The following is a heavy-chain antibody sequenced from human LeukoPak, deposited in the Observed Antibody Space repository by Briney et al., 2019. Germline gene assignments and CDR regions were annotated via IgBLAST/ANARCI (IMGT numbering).Heavy chain of an antibody. V-gene: IGHV4-39*07. CDR3: ARADGYGLDV. J-gene: IGHJ6*02. CDR1: SGSISSTSYY. Sequence: SETLSLTCTASSGSISSTSYYWGWIRQPPGRGLEWIGGIIYSGNTYYNPSLKSRVTTSVDTSKNQCSLRLSSVTAADTAVYYCARADGYGLDVWGRGTTVIVSS. CDR2: IIYSGNT. D-gene: IGHD5-24*01.